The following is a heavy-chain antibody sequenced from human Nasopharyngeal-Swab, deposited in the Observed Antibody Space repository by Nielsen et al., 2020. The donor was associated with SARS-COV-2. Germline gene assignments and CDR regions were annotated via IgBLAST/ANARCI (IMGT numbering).Heavy chain of an antibody. J-gene: IGHJ6*02. Sequence: SEKVSCKASGGTFSSYAISWVRQAPGQGLEWMGGIIIIFGTANYAQKFQGRVTITADDSTSTAYMELSSLRSEDTAMYYCARPAIAEPYSYLYGMDVRGQGTTVTV. CDR2: IIIIFGTA. CDR3: ARPAIAEPYSYLYGMDV. CDR1: GGTFSSYA. D-gene: IGHD2-21*01. V-gene: IGHV1-69*13.